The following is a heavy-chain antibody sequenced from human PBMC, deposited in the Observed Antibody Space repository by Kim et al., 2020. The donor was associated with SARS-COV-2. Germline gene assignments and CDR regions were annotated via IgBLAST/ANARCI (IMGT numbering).Heavy chain of an antibody. J-gene: IGHJ5*02. CDR1: GFTFSSYG. V-gene: IGHV3-30*18. Sequence: GGSLRLSCAASGFTFSSYGMHWVRQAPGKGLEWVAVISYDGSNKYYADSVKGRFTISRDNSKNTLYLQMNSLRAEDTAVYYCAKEFRQWLAPGWFDPWGQGTLVTVSS. CDR2: ISYDGSNK. CDR3: AKEFRQWLAPGWFDP. D-gene: IGHD6-19*01.